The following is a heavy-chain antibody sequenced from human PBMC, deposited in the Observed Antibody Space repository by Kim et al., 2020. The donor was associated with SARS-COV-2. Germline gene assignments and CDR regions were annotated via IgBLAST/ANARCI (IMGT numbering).Heavy chain of an antibody. CDR1: GGSISSSSYY. V-gene: IGHV4-39*01. J-gene: IGHJ5*02. CDR3: ARLAWFGELLAFGWFDP. CDR2: IYYSGST. D-gene: IGHD3-10*01. Sequence: SETLSLTCTVSGGSISSSSYYWGWIRQPPGKGLEWIGSIYYSGSTYYNPSLKSRVTISVDTSKNQFSLKLSSVTAADTAVYYCARLAWFGELLAFGWFDPWGQGTLVTVSS.